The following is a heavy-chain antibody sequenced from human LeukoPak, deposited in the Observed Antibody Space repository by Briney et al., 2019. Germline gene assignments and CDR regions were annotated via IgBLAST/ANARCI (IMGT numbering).Heavy chain of an antibody. J-gene: IGHJ6*02. CDR2: IWYDGSNK. CDR3: VRGADSNNYYYYYGMDV. V-gene: IGHV3-33*01. Sequence: GGSLRLSCAASGFTFSSYGMHWVRQAPGKGLEWVAVIWYDGSNKYYADSVKGRFTISRDNSKNTLYLQMNSLRAEDTAVYYCVRGADSNNYYYYYGMDVWGQGTTVTVSS. D-gene: IGHD4-11*01. CDR1: GFTFSSYG.